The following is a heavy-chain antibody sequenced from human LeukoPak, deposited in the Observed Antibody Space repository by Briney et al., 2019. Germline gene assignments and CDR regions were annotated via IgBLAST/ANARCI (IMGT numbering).Heavy chain of an antibody. V-gene: IGHV1-2*02. CDR2: INPNSGGT. CDR3: ARVAVDSSGYYLYYFDY. Sequence: GASVKVSXKASGYTFTGYYMHWVRQAPGQGLEWMGWINPNSGGTNYAQKFQGRVTMTRDTSISTAYMELSRLRSDDTAVYYCARVAVDSSGYYLYYFDYWGQGTLVTVSS. J-gene: IGHJ4*02. CDR1: GYTFTGYY. D-gene: IGHD3-22*01.